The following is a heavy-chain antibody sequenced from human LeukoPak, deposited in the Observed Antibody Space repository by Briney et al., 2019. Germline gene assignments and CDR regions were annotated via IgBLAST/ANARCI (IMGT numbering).Heavy chain of an antibody. CDR1: GFTLSSYA. V-gene: IGHV3-23*01. D-gene: IGHD3-22*01. Sequence: PGGSLRLSCVASGFTLSSYAMSWVRQAPGKGLEWVSGISGSGDNTYYADSVKGRFTISRDNSKNTLYVQVNSLGTEDTAAYYCAKGSYYDSSGSFYFDYWGQGTLVTVSS. J-gene: IGHJ4*02. CDR2: ISGSGDNT. CDR3: AKGSYYDSSGSFYFDY.